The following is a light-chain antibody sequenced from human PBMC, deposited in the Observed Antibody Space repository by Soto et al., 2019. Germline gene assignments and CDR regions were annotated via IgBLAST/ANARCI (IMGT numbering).Light chain of an antibody. CDR3: QQYNDWPRT. CDR2: SAV. J-gene: IGKJ1*01. Sequence: EIVMTQSPATLSLSPGERATLSCRASQSVSSNLAWYQQRPGQAPRLLIYSAVMRVTGIPGRFSGSGSGTEFTLTISSLQSEDFAVYYCQQYNDWPRTFGQGTKVDIK. V-gene: IGKV3-15*01. CDR1: QSVSSN.